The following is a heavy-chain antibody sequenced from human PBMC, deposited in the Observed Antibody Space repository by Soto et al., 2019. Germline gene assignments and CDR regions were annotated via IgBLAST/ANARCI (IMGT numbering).Heavy chain of an antibody. D-gene: IGHD3-10*01. CDR1: GGSISSYY. CDR3: ARDLHYYGSGSTPYNWFDP. J-gene: IGHJ5*02. Sequence: SETLSLTCTVSGGSISSYYWSWIRQPPGKGLECIGYIYYSGSTNYNPSLKSRVTISVDTSKNQFSLKLSSVTAADTAVYYCARDLHYYGSGSTPYNWFDPWGQGTLVTVSS. V-gene: IGHV4-59*01. CDR2: IYYSGST.